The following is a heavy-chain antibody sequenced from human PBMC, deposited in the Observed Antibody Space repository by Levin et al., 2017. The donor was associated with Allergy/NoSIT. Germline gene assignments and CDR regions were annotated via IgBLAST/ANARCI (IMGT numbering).Heavy chain of an antibody. CDR2: ISSSSNMI. J-gene: IGHJ4*02. Sequence: PGGSLRLSCAASGFTFSTYEMNWVRQAPGKGLEWVSYISSSSNMIYHTDSVKGRFTISRDNAKNSLFLQMNSLRAEDTAVYYCAKSRAIRGVIDYWGQGALVTVSS. D-gene: IGHD3-10*01. CDR1: GFTFSTYE. CDR3: AKSRAIRGVIDY. V-gene: IGHV3-48*03.